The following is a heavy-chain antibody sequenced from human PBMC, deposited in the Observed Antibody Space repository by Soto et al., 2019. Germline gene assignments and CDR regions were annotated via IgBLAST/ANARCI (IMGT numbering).Heavy chain of an antibody. D-gene: IGHD2-21*02. CDR2: IWYDGSNK. CDR1: GFTFSSYG. Sequence: GGSLRLSCAASGFTFSSYGMHWVRQAPGKGLEWVAVIWYDGSNKYYADSVKGRFTISRDNSKNTLYLQMNSLRAEDTAVYYCARDGITTCGGDCYSASLGYYYSGMDVWGQGTTVNVSS. CDR3: ARDGITTCGGDCYSASLGYYYSGMDV. J-gene: IGHJ6*02. V-gene: IGHV3-33*01.